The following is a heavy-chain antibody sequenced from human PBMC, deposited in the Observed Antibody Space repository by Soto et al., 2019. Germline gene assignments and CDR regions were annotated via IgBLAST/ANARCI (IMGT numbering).Heavy chain of an antibody. J-gene: IGHJ6*02. V-gene: IGHV3-30*18. D-gene: IGHD6-13*01. CDR2: ISYDGSNK. CDR1: GFTFSSHG. CDR3: AKIADRYSTDYYYYYGMDV. Sequence: GGSLRLSCAASGFTFSSHGMHWVRQAPGKGLEWVAVISYDGSNKYYADSVKGRFTISRDNSKNTLYLQMNSLRAEDTAVYYCAKIADRYSTDYYYYYGMDVWGQGTTVTVSS.